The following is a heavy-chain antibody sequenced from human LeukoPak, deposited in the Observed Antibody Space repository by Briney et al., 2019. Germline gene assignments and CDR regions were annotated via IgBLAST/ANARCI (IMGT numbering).Heavy chain of an antibody. V-gene: IGHV3-23*01. J-gene: IGHJ4*02. Sequence: GGSLRLSCAASGFTFSSYAMSWVRQAPGKGLEWVSAISGSGGSTYYADSVRGRFTISRDNSKNTLYLQMNSLRAEDTAVYYCAKDLTMIVVAIFDYWGQGTLVTVSS. CDR3: AKDLTMIVVAIFDY. CDR2: ISGSGGST. CDR1: GFTFSSYA. D-gene: IGHD3-22*01.